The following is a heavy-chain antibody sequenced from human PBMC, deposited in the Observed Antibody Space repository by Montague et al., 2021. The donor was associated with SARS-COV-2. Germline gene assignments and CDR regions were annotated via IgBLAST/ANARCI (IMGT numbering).Heavy chain of an antibody. J-gene: IGHJ4*02. Sequence: SLRLSCAASGFTVSTFDMTWVRQAPGKGLECVSVILSGGRTFYAASVKGRFTISRDDSTDTLYLHMNSLRGEDTAIYYCTKDWDYWGQGALVTVSS. CDR2: ILSGGRT. V-gene: IGHV3-23*03. CDR3: TKDWDY. CDR1: GFTVSTFD.